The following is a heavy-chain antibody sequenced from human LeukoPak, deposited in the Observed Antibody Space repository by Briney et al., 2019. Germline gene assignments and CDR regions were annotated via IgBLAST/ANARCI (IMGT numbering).Heavy chain of an antibody. J-gene: IGHJ4*02. Sequence: GESLKISCKGSGYSFTSYWIGWVRQMPGKGLEWMEIIYPGDSDTRYSPSFQGQVTISADKSISTAYLQWSSLKASDTAMYYCARLVPEMATIAAYYFDYWGQGTLVTVSS. CDR1: GYSFTSYW. CDR3: ARLVPEMATIAAYYFDY. CDR2: IYPGDSDT. V-gene: IGHV5-51*01. D-gene: IGHD5-24*01.